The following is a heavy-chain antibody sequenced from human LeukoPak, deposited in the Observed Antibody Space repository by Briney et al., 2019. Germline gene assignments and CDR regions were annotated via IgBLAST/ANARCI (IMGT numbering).Heavy chain of an antibody. CDR3: AKDMRQSPTGLVIDY. CDR2: ISWNSGSI. V-gene: IGHV3-9*03. CDR1: GFTFDDYA. Sequence: GGSLRLSCPVSGFTFDDYAMDWVRQAPGKGLEWVSGISWNSGSIVYADSVKGRFTISRDNAKNSLYLQMNSLRAEDMALYNCAKDMRQSPTGLVIDYWSQRSLVTVS. J-gene: IGHJ4*02. D-gene: IGHD3/OR15-3a*01.